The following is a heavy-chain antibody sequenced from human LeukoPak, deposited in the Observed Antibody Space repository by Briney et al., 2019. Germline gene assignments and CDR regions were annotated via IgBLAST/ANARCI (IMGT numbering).Heavy chain of an antibody. Sequence: ASVKVSCKASGYTFTGYYMHWVRQAPGQGLEWMGRINPNSGGTNYAQKFQGRVTMTRVTSISTAYMELSRLRSDDTAVYYCARVGFDGSGSYYNSWGQGTLVTVSS. V-gene: IGHV1-2*06. CDR1: GYTFTGYY. D-gene: IGHD3-10*01. J-gene: IGHJ4*02. CDR3: ARVGFDGSGSYYNS. CDR2: INPNSGGT.